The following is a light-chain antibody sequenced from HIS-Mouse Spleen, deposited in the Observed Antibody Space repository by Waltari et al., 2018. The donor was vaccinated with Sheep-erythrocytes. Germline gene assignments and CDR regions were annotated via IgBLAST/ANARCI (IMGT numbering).Light chain of an antibody. J-gene: IGLJ2*01. CDR3: GTWDSSLSAVV. CDR2: DNN. V-gene: IGLV1-51*01. CDR1: SSNIGNNY. Sequence: QSVLTQPPSVSAAPGQKVTISCSGSSSNIGNNYVSWYQQLPGTAPKLLIYDNNKAPSGVPDRFSGSKSGTSATLGITGPQTGDEADYYCGTWDSSLSAVVFGGGTKLTVL.